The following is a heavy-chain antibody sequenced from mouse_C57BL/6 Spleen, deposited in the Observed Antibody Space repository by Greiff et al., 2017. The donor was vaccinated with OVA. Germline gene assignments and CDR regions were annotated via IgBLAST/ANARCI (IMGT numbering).Heavy chain of an antibody. CDR2: INPGSGGT. D-gene: IGHD2-2*01. J-gene: IGHJ2*01. Sequence: LVESGAELVRPGTSVKVSCKASGYAFTNYLIEWVKQRPGQGLEWIGVINPGSGGTNYNEKFKGKATLTADKSSSTAYMQLSSLTSEDSAVYFCARSGVTYYFDYWGQGTTLTVSS. CDR1: GYAFTNYL. V-gene: IGHV1-54*01. CDR3: ARSGVTYYFDY.